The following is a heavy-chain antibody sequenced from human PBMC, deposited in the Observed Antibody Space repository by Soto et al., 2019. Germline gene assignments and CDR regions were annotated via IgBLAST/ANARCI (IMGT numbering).Heavy chain of an antibody. CDR1: GGSISSSY. J-gene: IGHJ3*02. CDR3: AIHWITGSYYDVFYI. V-gene: IGHV4-59*05. Sequence: PSETLSLTCTVSGGSISSSYWSWIRQPPGKGLEWIASIKYSGTTFYNPSLKSRVTLSVDTSKNQFALKLSSVTAAETAVYYCAIHWITGSYYDVFYICGQGSMVTVSS. CDR2: IKYSGTT. D-gene: IGHD1-26*01.